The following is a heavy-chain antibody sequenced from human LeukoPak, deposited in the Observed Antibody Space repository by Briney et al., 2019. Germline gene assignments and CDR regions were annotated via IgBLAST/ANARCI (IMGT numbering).Heavy chain of an antibody. D-gene: IGHD3-22*01. CDR2: IYYSGST. CDR1: GGSISSYY. Sequence: SETLSLTCTVSGGSISSYYWSWIRQPPGKGLEWIGYIYYSGSTNYNPSLKSRVTISVDTSKNQFSLKLSSVTAADTAVYYCARDNHDSSGYYPYYFDYWGQGTLVTVSS. J-gene: IGHJ4*02. CDR3: ARDNHDSSGYYPYYFDY. V-gene: IGHV4-59*01.